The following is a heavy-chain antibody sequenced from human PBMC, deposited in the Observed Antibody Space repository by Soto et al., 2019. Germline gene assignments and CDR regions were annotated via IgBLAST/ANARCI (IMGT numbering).Heavy chain of an antibody. J-gene: IGHJ4*02. CDR1: GGSISSYY. Sequence: SETLSLACTVSGGSISSYYWSWIRQPPGKGLEWIGYIYYSGSTNYNPSLKSRVTISVDTSKNQFSLKLSSVTAADTAVYYCARDRRRTIFGVVTPLTYFDYWGQGTLVTVSS. D-gene: IGHD3-3*01. V-gene: IGHV4-59*01. CDR3: ARDRRRTIFGVVTPLTYFDY. CDR2: IYYSGST.